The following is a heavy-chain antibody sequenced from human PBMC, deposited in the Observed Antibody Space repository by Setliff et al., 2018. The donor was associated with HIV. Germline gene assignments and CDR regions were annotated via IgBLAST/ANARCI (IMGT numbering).Heavy chain of an antibody. D-gene: IGHD3-10*01. J-gene: IGHJ6*03. V-gene: IGHV3-7*03. CDR1: GFPFSDAW. CDR3: ARDWVSMDRGASMDV. Sequence: GSLRLSCAPSGFPFSDAWMSWVRQAPGKGLEWVAYIKEDGSDKYYEDSVKGRFTISRDNAKNSLYLQMNSLRAEDTAVYYCARDWVSMDRGASMDVWGKGTTVTVSS. CDR2: IKEDGSDK.